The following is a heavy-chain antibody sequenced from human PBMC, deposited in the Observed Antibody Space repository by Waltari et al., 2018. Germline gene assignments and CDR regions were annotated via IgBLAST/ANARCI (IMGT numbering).Heavy chain of an antibody. V-gene: IGHV1-2*06. CDR2: INPNSGGT. CDR1: GYTFTGYY. Sequence: QVQLVQSGAEVKKHGASVKVSCKASGYTFTGYYMHWVRQAPGQGLEWMGRINPNSGGTNYAQKFQGRVTMTRDTSISTAYMELSRLRSDDTAVYYCAREVAAAGTNFDYWGQGTLVTVSS. J-gene: IGHJ4*02. CDR3: AREVAAAGTNFDY. D-gene: IGHD6-13*01.